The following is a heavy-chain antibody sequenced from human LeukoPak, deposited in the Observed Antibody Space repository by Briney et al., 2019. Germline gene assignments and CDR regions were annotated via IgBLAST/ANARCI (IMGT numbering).Heavy chain of an antibody. CDR2: ISYDGSNK. J-gene: IGHJ4*02. V-gene: IGHV3-30-3*01. CDR1: GFTFSSYA. D-gene: IGHD1-26*01. CDR3: AGDLAWDLDY. Sequence: PGGSLRLSCAASGFTFSSYAMHWVRQAPGKGLEWVAVISYDGSNKYYADSVKGRFTISRDNSKNTLYLQMNSLRAEDTAVYYCAGDLAWDLDYWGKGTLVTVSS.